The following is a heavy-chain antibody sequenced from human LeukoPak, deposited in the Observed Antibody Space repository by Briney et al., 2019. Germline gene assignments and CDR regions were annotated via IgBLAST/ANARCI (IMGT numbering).Heavy chain of an antibody. CDR3: TREARVGNWFDP. Sequence: GVSVEVSCRASGYTFTDYYIHWVRQAPGQGLEWMGWINPDNGGTNYAQKFQGRVTMTRDTSIRTVYMDLSRLRSDDTAVFYCTREARVGNWFDPWGQGTQVTVSS. J-gene: IGHJ5*02. V-gene: IGHV1-2*02. D-gene: IGHD2-2*01. CDR2: INPDNGGT. CDR1: GYTFTDYY.